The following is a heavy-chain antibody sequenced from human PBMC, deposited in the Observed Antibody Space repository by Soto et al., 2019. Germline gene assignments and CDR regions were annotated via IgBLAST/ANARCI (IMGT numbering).Heavy chain of an antibody. V-gene: IGHV6-1*01. D-gene: IGHD6-13*01. CDR1: GDSVSNNTAA. CDR3: ARGHFVRAAADPSPFDY. CDR2: TYYRSKWYN. Sequence: SQTLSLTCAISGDSVSNNTAAWNWIGQSPSRGLEWLGRTYYRSKWYNDYAVSVKSRITINPDTSKNQFSLQLNSVTPDDTAVYYCARGHFVRAAADPSPFDYWGHGTLVTVSS. J-gene: IGHJ4*01.